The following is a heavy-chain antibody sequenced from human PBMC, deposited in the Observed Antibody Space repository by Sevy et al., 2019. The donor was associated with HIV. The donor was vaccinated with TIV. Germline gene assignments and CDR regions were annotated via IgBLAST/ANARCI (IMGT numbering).Heavy chain of an antibody. V-gene: IGHV4-31*03. CDR3: ARGGSGYFDY. CDR1: GGSISSGGYY. D-gene: IGHD3-10*01. CDR2: IYYSGST. J-gene: IGHJ4*02. Sequence: SETPSLTCTVSGGSISSGGYYWSWIRQHPGKGLEWIGYIYYSGSTYYNPSLKSRVTISVDTSKNQFSLKLSSVTAADTAVYYCARGGSGYFDYWGQGTLVTVSS.